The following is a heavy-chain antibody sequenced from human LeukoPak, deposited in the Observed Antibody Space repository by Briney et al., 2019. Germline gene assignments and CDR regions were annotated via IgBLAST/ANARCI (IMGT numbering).Heavy chain of an antibody. CDR2: ISYDGSNK. CDR3: AKDRYSSGWLPDY. V-gene: IGHV3-30*18. CDR1: GFTFSSYG. D-gene: IGHD6-19*01. Sequence: GGSLRLSYAASGFTFSSYGMHWVRQAPGKGLEWVAVISYDGSNKYYADSVKGRFTISRDNSKNTLYLQMNSLRAEDTAVYYCAKDRYSSGWLPDYWGQGTLVTVSS. J-gene: IGHJ4*02.